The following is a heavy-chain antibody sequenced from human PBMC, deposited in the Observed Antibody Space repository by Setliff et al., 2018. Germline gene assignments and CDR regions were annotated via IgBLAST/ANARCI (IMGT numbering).Heavy chain of an antibody. CDR2: IYYSGTA. D-gene: IGHD3-10*01. Sequence: SETLSLTCTVSGGSISSSSYQWGWVRQTPGKGLEWIGSIYYSGTAYYNPSLKSRVTISIDTSKNQFSLQVTSVTATDTAVYYCARHEFVGGYYGSVTYRHFDYWGQGILVTVSS. CDR1: GGSISSSSYQ. V-gene: IGHV4-39*01. CDR3: ARHEFVGGYYGSVTYRHFDY. J-gene: IGHJ4*02.